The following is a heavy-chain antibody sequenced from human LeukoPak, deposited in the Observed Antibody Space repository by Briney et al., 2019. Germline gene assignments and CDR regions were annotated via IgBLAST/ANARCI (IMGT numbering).Heavy chain of an antibody. Sequence: PSETLSLTCTVSGGSISNYYWSWIRQPPGKGLEWIGYIYYSGSTDYNPSLKSRVTISVDTSKNQFSLKLSSVTAADTAVYYCARVGGTNYYYYGMDVWGQGTTVTVSS. CDR2: IYYSGST. V-gene: IGHV4-59*01. J-gene: IGHJ6*02. CDR3: ARVGGTNYYYYGMDV. CDR1: GGSISNYY.